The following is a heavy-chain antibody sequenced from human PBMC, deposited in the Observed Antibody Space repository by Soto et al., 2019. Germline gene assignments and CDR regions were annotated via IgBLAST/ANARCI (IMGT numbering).Heavy chain of an antibody. CDR2: INGGGDRT. V-gene: IGHV3-23*01. CDR3: AKTPLRTLMTIEHTFDN. Sequence: PGGSLRLSCAASGFSFSDYAMSWVRQAPGKGLEYVSAINGGGDRTYSADSVKGRFTISRDNPKNTLYLQMNSLRAEDTAVFYCAKTPLRTLMTIEHTFDNWGQGTLVTVSS. D-gene: IGHD2-8*01. J-gene: IGHJ4*02. CDR1: GFSFSDYA.